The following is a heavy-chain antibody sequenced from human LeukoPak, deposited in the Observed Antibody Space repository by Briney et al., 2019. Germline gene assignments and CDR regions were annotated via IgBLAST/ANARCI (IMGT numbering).Heavy chain of an antibody. V-gene: IGHV3-9*01. Sequence: GGSLRLSCAASGFTFDDYAMHWVRQAPGKGLEWVSGISWDSGSIGYADSVKGRFTISRDNSKNTVYLQMNSLGGEDTAVYYCAREIFGSGSYPDYWGQGTLVTVSS. J-gene: IGHJ4*02. CDR2: ISWDSGSI. CDR1: GFTFDDYA. D-gene: IGHD3-10*01. CDR3: AREIFGSGSYPDY.